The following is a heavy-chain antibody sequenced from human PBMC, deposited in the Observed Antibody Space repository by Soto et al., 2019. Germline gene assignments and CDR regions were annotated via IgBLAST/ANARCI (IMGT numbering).Heavy chain of an antibody. CDR2: INAGNGNT. J-gene: IGHJ4*02. D-gene: IGHD3-22*01. Sequence: ASVKVSCKASGYTFTSYAIHWVRQAPGPRLEWMGWINAGNGNTKYSQKFRGRVTITRDTSASTAYMELSSLRSEDTAVYYCARGDGYYYFDYWGQGSLVTVSS. CDR3: ARGDGYYYFDY. CDR1: GYTFTSYA. V-gene: IGHV1-3*01.